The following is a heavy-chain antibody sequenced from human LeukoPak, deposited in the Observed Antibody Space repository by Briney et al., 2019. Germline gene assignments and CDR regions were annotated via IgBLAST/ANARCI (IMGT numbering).Heavy chain of an antibody. D-gene: IGHD6-13*01. Sequence: SVKVSCKASGGTFSSYAISWVRQAPGQGLEWMGGIIPIFGTANYAQKFQGRVTITTDESTSTAYMELSSLRSEDTAMYYCARGGGQQLDYYYYYMDVWGKGTTVTVSS. CDR3: ARGGGQQLDYYYYYMDV. V-gene: IGHV1-69*05. CDR2: IIPIFGTA. J-gene: IGHJ6*03. CDR1: GGTFSSYA.